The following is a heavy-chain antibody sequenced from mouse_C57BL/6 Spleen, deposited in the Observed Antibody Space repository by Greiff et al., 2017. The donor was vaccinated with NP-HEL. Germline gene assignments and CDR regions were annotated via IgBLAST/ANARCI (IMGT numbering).Heavy chain of an antibody. J-gene: IGHJ3*01. CDR2: INPGSGGT. Sequence: QVQLQQSGAELVRPGPSVKVSCKASGYAFTNYLIEWVKQRPGQGLEWIGVINPGSGGTNYNEKFKGKATLTADKSSSTAYMQLSSLTSEDSAVYFCARGGLLPFAYWGQGTLVTVSA. V-gene: IGHV1-54*01. CDR3: ARGGLLPFAY. CDR1: GYAFTNYL. D-gene: IGHD2-10*01.